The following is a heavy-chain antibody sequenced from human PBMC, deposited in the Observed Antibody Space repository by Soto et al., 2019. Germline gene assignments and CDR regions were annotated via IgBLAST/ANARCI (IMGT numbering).Heavy chain of an antibody. D-gene: IGHD3-16*01. V-gene: IGHV5-51*01. Sequence: PGEALKISCKTSGYTFTTYWVGWVRQRPGEGLEWMGIIYHSDSDTRYSPSSQGHVTFSVDKYLETGHLEWSSLKASDTAVYYSARRAGVMVPFDYWGQGTVVTVSS. J-gene: IGHJ4*02. CDR3: ARRAGVMVPFDY. CDR2: IYHSDSDT. CDR1: GYTFTTYW.